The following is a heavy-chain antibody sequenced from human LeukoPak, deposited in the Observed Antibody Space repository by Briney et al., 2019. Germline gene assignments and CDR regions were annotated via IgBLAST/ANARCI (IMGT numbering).Heavy chain of an antibody. CDR3: VRGSPYPIYGDYLIYYFDY. Sequence: SETLSLXCTVSGGSISSYYWSWIRQPAGKELEWIGRIYTSGSTNYNPSLKSRVTMSVDTSKNQFSLKLSSVTAADTAVYYCVRGSPYPIYGDYLIYYFDYWGQGTLVTVSS. V-gene: IGHV4-4*07. CDR1: GGSISSYY. J-gene: IGHJ4*02. CDR2: IYTSGST. D-gene: IGHD4-17*01.